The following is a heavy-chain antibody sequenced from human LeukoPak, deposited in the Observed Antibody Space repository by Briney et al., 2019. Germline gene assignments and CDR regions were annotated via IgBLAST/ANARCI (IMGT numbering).Heavy chain of an antibody. D-gene: IGHD3-10*01. Sequence: ASVKVSCKASGYSFASYAMHWVRQAPGQRLEWMGWISAYNGNTNYAQKLQGRVTMTTDTSTSTAYMELRSLRSDDTAVYYCAREDLYYGSGNWPFDYWGQGTLVTVSS. CDR3: AREDLYYGSGNWPFDY. J-gene: IGHJ4*02. CDR1: GYSFASYA. V-gene: IGHV1-18*01. CDR2: ISAYNGNT.